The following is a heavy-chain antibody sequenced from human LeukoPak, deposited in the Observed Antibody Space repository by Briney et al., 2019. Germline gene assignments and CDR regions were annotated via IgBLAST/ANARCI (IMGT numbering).Heavy chain of an antibody. Sequence: SVKVSCKASGGTFSSYAISWVRQAPGQGLEWMGGIIPIFGTANYAQKFQGRVTITTDESTSTAYMQLSSLRSEDTAVYYCARDYYGDYGLLDYWGQGTLVTVSS. CDR1: GGTFSSYA. D-gene: IGHD4-17*01. V-gene: IGHV1-69*05. CDR2: IIPIFGTA. CDR3: ARDYYGDYGLLDY. J-gene: IGHJ4*02.